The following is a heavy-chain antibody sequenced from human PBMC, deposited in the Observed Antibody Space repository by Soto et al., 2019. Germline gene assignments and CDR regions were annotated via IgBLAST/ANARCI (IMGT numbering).Heavy chain of an antibody. V-gene: IGHV4-61*01. Sequence: PSETLSLTCTVSGGSVSSGSYYWGWIRQPPGKGLEWIGYIYYSGSTNYNPSLKSRVTVSVDTSKNQFSLKLSSVTAADTAVYYCARGAVPTSGGHDYWGQGTLVTVSS. CDR3: ARGAVPTSGGHDY. CDR1: GGSVSSGSYY. CDR2: IYYSGST. J-gene: IGHJ4*02. D-gene: IGHD6-19*01.